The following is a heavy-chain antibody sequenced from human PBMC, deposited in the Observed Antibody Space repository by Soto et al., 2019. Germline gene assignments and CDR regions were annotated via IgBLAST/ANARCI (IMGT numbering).Heavy chain of an antibody. V-gene: IGHV4-34*01. J-gene: IGHJ4*02. Sequence: QVQLQQSGAGLLKPSETLSLTCDVYGGSFSGYIWTWIRQTPGKGLQWIGQINHSGSANYNPSLRCRATISVHSANSQFSLELSSVTAADTAVYYCARGLITGSQSSGGWHYFDSWGQGTQVTVSS. D-gene: IGHD1-26*01. CDR2: INHSGSA. CDR3: ARGLITGSQSSGGWHYFDS. CDR1: GGSFSGYI.